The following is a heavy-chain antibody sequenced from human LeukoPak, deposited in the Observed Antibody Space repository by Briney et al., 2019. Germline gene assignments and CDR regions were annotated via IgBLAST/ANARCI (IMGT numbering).Heavy chain of an antibody. J-gene: IGHJ3*02. CDR2: IHYRGGT. V-gene: IGHV4-4*02. Sequence: SGTLSLTCAVSGGSISHENWWSLVRQPPGKGLEWIGEIHYRGGTNYNPSLRSRVTISVDTSKNQFSLKMTSVTAADTAVYYCATPNDTFNMWGQGTMVTVSS. CDR3: ATPNDTFNM. CDR1: GGSISHENW.